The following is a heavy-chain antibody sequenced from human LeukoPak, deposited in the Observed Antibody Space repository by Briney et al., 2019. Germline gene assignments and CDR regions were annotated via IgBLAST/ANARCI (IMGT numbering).Heavy chain of an antibody. CDR2: ISGSGVT. V-gene: IGHV3-23*01. D-gene: IGHD7-27*01. J-gene: IGHJ4*02. CDR1: GFTFSSYS. CDR3: AKDLNWGGR. Sequence: GGSLRLSCAASGFTFSSYSMTWVRQAPGKGLEWVSGISGSGVTDYADSVKGRFTISRDNSKNTLYLQMSSLRAEDTAVYYCAKDLNWGGRWGQGTLVTVSS.